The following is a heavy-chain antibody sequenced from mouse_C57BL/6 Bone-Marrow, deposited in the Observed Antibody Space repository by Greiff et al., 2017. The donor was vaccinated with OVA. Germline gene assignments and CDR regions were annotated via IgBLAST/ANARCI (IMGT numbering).Heavy chain of an antibody. Sequence: VQLKESGAELVKPGASVKLSCTASGFNIKDYYMHWVKQRTEQGLEWIGRIDPEDGETKYAPKFQGKATITADTSSNTAYLQLSSLTSEDTAVYYCASLYYDYDDYYAMDYWGQGTSVTVSS. CDR3: ASLYYDYDDYYAMDY. CDR2: IDPEDGET. CDR1: GFNIKDYY. J-gene: IGHJ4*01. V-gene: IGHV14-2*01. D-gene: IGHD2-4*01.